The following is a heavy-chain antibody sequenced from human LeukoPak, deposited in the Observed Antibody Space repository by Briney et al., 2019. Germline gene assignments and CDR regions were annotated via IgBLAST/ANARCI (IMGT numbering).Heavy chain of an antibody. Sequence: GRSLRLSCAASGFTFSSYAMHWVRQAPGKGLEWVAVISYDGSNKYYADSVKGRFTISRDNSKNTLYLQMNSLRAEDTAVYYCARTRAYMETAMESDYWGQGTLVTVSS. V-gene: IGHV3-30*04. J-gene: IGHJ4*02. D-gene: IGHD5-18*01. CDR2: ISYDGSNK. CDR1: GFTFSSYA. CDR3: ARTRAYMETAMESDY.